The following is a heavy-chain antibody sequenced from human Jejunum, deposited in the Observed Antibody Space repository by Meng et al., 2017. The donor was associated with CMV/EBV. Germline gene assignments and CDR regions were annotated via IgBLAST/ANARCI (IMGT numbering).Heavy chain of an antibody. V-gene: IGHV4-39*07. CDR1: GGSISRNIYY. Sequence: SGGSISRNIYYWGWIRQPPGKGLEWVGSIYYGGNTYYSPSLESRVTISVDTSKNQLSLRLTSATAADTAVYYCVHKEDTPTAPAYWGQGTRVTVSS. D-gene: IGHD4-17*01. CDR2: IYYGGNT. CDR3: VHKEDTPTAPAY. J-gene: IGHJ4*02.